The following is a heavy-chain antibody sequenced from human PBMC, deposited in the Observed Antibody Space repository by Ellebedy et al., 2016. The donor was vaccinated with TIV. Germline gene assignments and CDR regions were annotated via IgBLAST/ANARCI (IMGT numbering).Heavy chain of an antibody. J-gene: IGHJ2*01. CDR1: GFTFSSYV. V-gene: IGHV4-59*01. Sequence: ESLKISXAASGFTFSSYVMNWVRQAPGKGLEWIGYIYYSGSTNYNPSLKSRVTISVATSKTQFSLRLSSVTAADTAVYFCARRRYSSGWSVTWYFDLWGRGTLVTVSS. D-gene: IGHD6-19*01. CDR2: IYYSGST. CDR3: ARRRYSSGWSVTWYFDL.